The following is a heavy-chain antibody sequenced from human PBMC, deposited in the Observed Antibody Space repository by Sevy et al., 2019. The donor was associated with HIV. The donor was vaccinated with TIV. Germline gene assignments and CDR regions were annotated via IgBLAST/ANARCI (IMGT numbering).Heavy chain of an antibody. J-gene: IGHJ4*02. V-gene: IGHV3-23*01. CDR3: AREGCTKPHDY. D-gene: IGHD2-8*01. CDR2: LSFGCNEI. CDR1: GFTFSKYS. Sequence: GGSLRLSCAASGFTFSKYSMSWVRQPPGKGLEWVSTLSFGCNEINYADSVKGRFTISRDNSKSSVYLQMNNLRPEDTAVYYCAREGCTKPHDYWGQGTLVTVS.